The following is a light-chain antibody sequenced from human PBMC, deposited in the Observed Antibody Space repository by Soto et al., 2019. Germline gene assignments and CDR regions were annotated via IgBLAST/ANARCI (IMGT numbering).Light chain of an antibody. V-gene: IGKV1D-13*01. Sequence: AIQLTQSPSSLSASVGDRVTITCRASQGIYDSLAWYQQQPGRAPNLLIYAVSRLQSGVPSRFSGSGSETEFTLTINNLQPEDFAIYYCQQLHNYPRTFGQGTKVEVK. CDR2: AVS. CDR1: QGIYDS. CDR3: QQLHNYPRT. J-gene: IGKJ1*01.